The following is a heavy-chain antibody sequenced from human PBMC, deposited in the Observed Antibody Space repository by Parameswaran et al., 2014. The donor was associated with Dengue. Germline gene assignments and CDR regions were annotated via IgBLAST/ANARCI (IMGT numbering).Heavy chain of an antibody. Sequence: VRQMPGKGLEWMGGIIPIFATANYAQKFRDRLTITADESTSTAYMELSSLRSEDSAVYYCAREGYSVRGVSYWFDPWGQGTLVTVSS. CDR2: IIPIFATA. CDR3: AREGYSVRGVSYWFDP. J-gene: IGHJ5*02. V-gene: IGHV1-69*01. D-gene: IGHD3-10*02.